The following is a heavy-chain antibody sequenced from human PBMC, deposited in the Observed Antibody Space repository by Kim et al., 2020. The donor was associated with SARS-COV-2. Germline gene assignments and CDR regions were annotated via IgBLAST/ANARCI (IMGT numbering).Heavy chain of an antibody. CDR1: GFAFSSYG. D-gene: IGHD6-25*01. CDR3: AGGAAAY. V-gene: IGHV3-21*01. J-gene: IGHJ4*02. CDR2: ISSSSYYI. Sequence: GGSLRLSCAASGFAFSSYGMHWVRQAPGKGLEWVSFISSSSYYIYYADSVKGRFTVSRDNSKNSLFLQMDSLRAEDTAVYYCAGGAAAYWRQGTLVTVAS.